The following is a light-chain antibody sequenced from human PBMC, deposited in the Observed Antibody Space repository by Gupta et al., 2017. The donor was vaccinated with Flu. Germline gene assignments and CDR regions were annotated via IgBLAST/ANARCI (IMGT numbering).Light chain of an antibody. V-gene: IGKV3-15*01. Sequence: PATLPVSPGERATLSCRASQSVSSNLAWYQQKPGQAPRLLIYGASTRATGIPARFSGSGSGTEFTLTISSLQSEDFAVYYCQQYNNWPTTFGQGTKVEIK. J-gene: IGKJ1*01. CDR1: QSVSSN. CDR3: QQYNNWPTT. CDR2: GAS.